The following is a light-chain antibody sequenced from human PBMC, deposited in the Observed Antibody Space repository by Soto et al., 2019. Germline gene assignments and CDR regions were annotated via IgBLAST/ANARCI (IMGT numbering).Light chain of an antibody. Sequence: DIQLTQSPSFLSASVGDRVTITCRASQGISSFLALYQQKPGKAPNLLISAASTLRTGVPSRFSGSGSGTEFTLTISSLQPEDFATYYCQHLNSYPLTFGGGTKVEI. CDR2: AAS. J-gene: IGKJ4*01. V-gene: IGKV1-9*01. CDR3: QHLNSYPLT. CDR1: QGISSF.